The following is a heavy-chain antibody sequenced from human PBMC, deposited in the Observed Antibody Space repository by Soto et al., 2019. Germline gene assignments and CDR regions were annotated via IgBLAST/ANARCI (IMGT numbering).Heavy chain of an antibody. J-gene: IGHJ3*02. Sequence: EVQLLESGGGLVQPGGSLRLSCAASGFTFSDYAMNWVRQAPGKGLEWVSCITWNSGNIAYADSVRGRFTISRDNAKNSLYLQMTSLRAEDTALYYCAKAKGIAVLNDAFDIWGQGTMVTVSS. CDR1: GFTFSDYA. V-gene: IGHV3-9*01. D-gene: IGHD6-19*01. CDR2: ITWNSGNI. CDR3: AKAKGIAVLNDAFDI.